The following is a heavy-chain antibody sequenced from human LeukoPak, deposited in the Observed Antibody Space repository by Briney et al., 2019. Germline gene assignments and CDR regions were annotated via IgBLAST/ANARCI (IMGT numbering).Heavy chain of an antibody. D-gene: IGHD2-2*01. V-gene: IGHV4-39*07. CDR1: GGSITSSGFY. J-gene: IGHJ2*01. Sequence: PSETLSLTCSVSGGSITSSGFYWGWIRQPPGKGLEWIGTIYYSGSTNYNPSLKSRVTISVDTSNNQFSLKLSSVTAADTAVYYCASTNYCSSTSCPGIYFDLWGRGTLVTVSS. CDR3: ASTNYCSSTSCPGIYFDL. CDR2: IYYSGST.